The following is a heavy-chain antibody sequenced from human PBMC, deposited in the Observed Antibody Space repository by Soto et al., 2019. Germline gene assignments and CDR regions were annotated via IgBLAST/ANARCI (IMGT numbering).Heavy chain of an antibody. CDR3: AKDYANWFDP. CDR1: GGSISSYY. J-gene: IGHJ5*02. Sequence: PSETLSLTCTVSGGSISSYYWSWIRQPPGKGLEWIGYIYYSGSTNYNPSLKSRVTISVDTSKNQLSLKLSSVTAADTAVYYCAKDYANWFDPWGQGTLVTVSS. D-gene: IGHD4-17*01. V-gene: IGHV4-59*01. CDR2: IYYSGST.